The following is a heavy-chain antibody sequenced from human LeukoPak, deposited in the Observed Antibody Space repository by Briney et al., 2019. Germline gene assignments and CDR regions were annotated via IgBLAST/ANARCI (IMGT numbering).Heavy chain of an antibody. CDR1: VGAFRGYY. CDR2: INHSGST. J-gene: IGHJ4*02. D-gene: IGHD5-18*01. V-gene: IGHV4-34*01. Sequence: NPSETLSLTCGVCVGAFRGYYWSWIRQPPGKGLEWIGEINHSGSTNYNPSLKSRVTISVEASKNQFSLKLSCATCAPTAVYYCAISVDTAMAEFDYWGQGTLVTVSS. CDR3: AISVDTAMAEFDY.